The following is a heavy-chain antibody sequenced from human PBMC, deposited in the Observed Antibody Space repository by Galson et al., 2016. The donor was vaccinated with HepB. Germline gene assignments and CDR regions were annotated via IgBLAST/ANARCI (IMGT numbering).Heavy chain of an antibody. CDR1: GFTFSGSS. Sequence: SLRLSCAASGFTFSGSSMNWVRQAPGKGLEWVSYISLSGNTVYYADSVRGRFTISRDNAKNSLYLQMDSLRDEDTAVYYCANRVGNGYSFGSDYWGQGTLVTVSS. V-gene: IGHV3-48*02. D-gene: IGHD5-18*01. J-gene: IGHJ4*02. CDR2: ISLSGNTV. CDR3: ANRVGNGYSFGSDY.